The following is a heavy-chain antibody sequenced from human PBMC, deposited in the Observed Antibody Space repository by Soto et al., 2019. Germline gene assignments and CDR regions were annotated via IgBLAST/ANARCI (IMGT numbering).Heavy chain of an antibody. V-gene: IGHV4-34*01. CDR1: GGSFSGYY. D-gene: IGHD6-19*01. CDR2: INHSGST. Sequence: PSETLSLTCAVYGGSFSGYYWSWIRQPPGKGLEWIGEINHSGSTNYNPSLKSRVTISVDTSKNQFSLKLSSVTAADTAVYYCARAVWKAVALEYWGQGTLVTVSS. J-gene: IGHJ4*02. CDR3: ARAVWKAVALEY.